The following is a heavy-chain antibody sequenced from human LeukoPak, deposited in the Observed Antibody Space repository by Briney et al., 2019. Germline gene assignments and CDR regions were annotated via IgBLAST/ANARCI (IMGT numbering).Heavy chain of an antibody. CDR2: ISSNGGST. CDR3: ARDSQQDKTYYYDSSGYSNFDY. J-gene: IGHJ4*02. Sequence: GGSLRLSCAASGFTFSSYAMHWVRQAPGKGLEYVSAISSNGGSTYYANSVKGRFTISRDNSKNTLYLRMGSLRAEDMAVYYCARDSQQDKTYYYDSSGYSNFDYWGQGTLVTVSS. V-gene: IGHV3-64*01. D-gene: IGHD3-22*01. CDR1: GFTFSSYA.